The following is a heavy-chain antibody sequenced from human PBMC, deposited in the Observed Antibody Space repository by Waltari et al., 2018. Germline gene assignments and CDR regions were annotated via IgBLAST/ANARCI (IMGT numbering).Heavy chain of an antibody. Sequence: QVQLVQSGAEVKKPGASVKVSCKVSGYTLTELSMHWVRQTPGKGLEWMGVFDAEDGETIYAQKFQGRVTMTEDTSTDTAYMELSSRRSEDTAVYYCATVKEGINGYYYYGMDVWGQGTTVTVSS. V-gene: IGHV1-24*01. CDR3: ATVKEGINGYYYYGMDV. CDR2: FDAEDGET. J-gene: IGHJ6*02. CDR1: GYTLTELS. D-gene: IGHD2-8*01.